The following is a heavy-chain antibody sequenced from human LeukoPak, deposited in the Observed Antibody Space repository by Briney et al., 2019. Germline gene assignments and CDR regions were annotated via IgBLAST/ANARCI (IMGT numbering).Heavy chain of an antibody. CDR2: IRYDGGNK. CDR3: AKDRYGDSYYFDY. V-gene: IGHV3-30*02. D-gene: IGHD4-17*01. CDR1: GFTFSSYG. J-gene: IGHJ4*02. Sequence: GGSLRLSCAASGFTFSSYGMHWVRQAPGKGLEWVAFIRYDGGNKYYADSVKGRFTISRDNSKNTLYLQMNSLRAEDTTVYYCAKDRYGDSYYFDYWGQGTLVTVSS.